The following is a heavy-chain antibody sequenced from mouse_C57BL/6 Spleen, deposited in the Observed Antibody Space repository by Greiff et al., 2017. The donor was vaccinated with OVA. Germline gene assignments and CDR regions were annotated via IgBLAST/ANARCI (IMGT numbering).Heavy chain of an antibody. CDR2: IYPSDSET. CDR1: GYTFTSYW. V-gene: IGHV1-61*01. CDR3: ARGRTVVAKYYAMDY. D-gene: IGHD1-1*01. Sequence: QVQLQQPGAELVRPGSSVKLSCKASGYTFTSYWMDWVKQRPGQGLEWIGNIYPSDSETHYNQKFKDKATLTVDKSSSTAYMQLSSLTSEDSAVYYCARGRTVVAKYYAMDYWGQGTSVTVSS. J-gene: IGHJ4*01.